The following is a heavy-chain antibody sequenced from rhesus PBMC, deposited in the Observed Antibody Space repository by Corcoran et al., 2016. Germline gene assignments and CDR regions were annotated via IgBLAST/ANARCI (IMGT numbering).Heavy chain of an antibody. CDR1: GFTFSSYG. V-gene: IGHV3-54*02. D-gene: IGHD1-26*01. CDR2: ISYDGSKK. CDR3: ARNYGQDYYGLDS. J-gene: IGHJ6*01. Sequence: EVQLVESGGGLVQPGGSLRLSCAASGFTFSSYGMHWVRQAPGMGLEWVAVISYDGSKKYYADYGKDRLNIYRENSKNMLYLQMNNLKLEDTTVYYCARNYGQDYYGLDSWGQGVVVTVSS.